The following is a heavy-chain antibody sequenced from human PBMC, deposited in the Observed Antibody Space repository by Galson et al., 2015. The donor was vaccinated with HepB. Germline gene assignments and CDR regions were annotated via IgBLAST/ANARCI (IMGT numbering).Heavy chain of an antibody. Sequence: SVKVSCKASGYTFTSYGISWVRQAPGQGLEWVGWISTYNGNTDFAQKFQGRVTMTTDTSTSTAYMELRSLRSDDTAVYYCAREDRSAYYPLVSWGQGTLVTVSS. CDR3: AREDRSAYYPLVS. CDR2: ISTYNGNT. V-gene: IGHV1-18*01. J-gene: IGHJ5*02. D-gene: IGHD3-3*01. CDR1: GYTFTSYG.